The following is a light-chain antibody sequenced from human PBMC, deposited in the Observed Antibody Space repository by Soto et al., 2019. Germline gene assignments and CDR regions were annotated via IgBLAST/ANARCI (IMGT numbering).Light chain of an antibody. CDR3: SSFTTSNTLL. CDR2: EVT. V-gene: IGLV2-14*01. Sequence: QSALTQPASVSGSPGQSITISCTGTSSDVGVYNFVSWYQHHPGKAPKLIIYEVTNRPSGVSDRFSASKSGNTASLTISGLQPEDEADYYCSSFTTSNTLLFGGGTKLTVL. CDR1: SSDVGVYNF. J-gene: IGLJ2*01.